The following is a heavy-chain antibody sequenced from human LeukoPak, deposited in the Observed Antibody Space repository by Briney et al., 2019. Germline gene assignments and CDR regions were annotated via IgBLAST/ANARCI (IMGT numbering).Heavy chain of an antibody. Sequence: SVKVSCKASGGTFSSYAISWVRQAPGQGLEWMGRIIPILGIANYAQKFQGRVTITADKSTSTAYMELSSLRSEDTAVYYCARVPYGSGPLYYYYYMDVWGKGTTVTVSS. CDR2: IIPILGIA. V-gene: IGHV1-69*04. CDR1: GGTFSSYA. D-gene: IGHD3-10*01. CDR3: ARVPYGSGPLYYYYYMDV. J-gene: IGHJ6*03.